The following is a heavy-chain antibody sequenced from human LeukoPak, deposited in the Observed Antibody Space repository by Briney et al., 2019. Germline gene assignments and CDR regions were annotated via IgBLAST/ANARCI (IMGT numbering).Heavy chain of an antibody. J-gene: IGHJ6*02. CDR1: GYSFTSYW. CDR3: ARLMGATYYYDSSGYYVPYYYYGMDV. D-gene: IGHD3-22*01. CDR2: IYPGDSDT. Sequence: GESLKISCKGSGYSFTSYWIGWVRQMPGKGLEWMRIIYPGDSDTRYSPSFQGQVTIPADKSISTAYLQWSSLKASDTAMYYCARLMGATYYYDSSGYYVPYYYYGMDVWGQGTTVTVSS. V-gene: IGHV5-51*01.